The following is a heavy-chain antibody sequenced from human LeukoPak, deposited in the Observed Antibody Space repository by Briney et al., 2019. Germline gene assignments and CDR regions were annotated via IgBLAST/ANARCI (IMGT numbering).Heavy chain of an antibody. V-gene: IGHV5-51*01. CDR3: TRLTGASSSGSDY. Sequence: GESLKISCKGSRYSFTNYRIGWLRQMPGKGLEWMGIIYPGDSDTRYSPSFQGQVTISADKSISTAYLQWSSLRASDTAMYYCTRLTGASSSGSDYWGQGTLVTVSS. J-gene: IGHJ4*02. D-gene: IGHD2-15*01. CDR1: RYSFTNYR. CDR2: IYPGDSDT.